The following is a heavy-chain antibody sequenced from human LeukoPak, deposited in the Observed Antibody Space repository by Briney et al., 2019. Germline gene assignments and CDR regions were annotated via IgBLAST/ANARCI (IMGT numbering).Heavy chain of an antibody. CDR2: IYTSGST. CDR3: ARDSGDYGDYYYMDV. Sequence: SETLSLTCAVYGGSFSGNYWSWIRQPAGKGLEWIGRIYTSGSTDYNPSLKSRVTMSVDTSKNQFSLKLSSVTAADTAVYYCARDSGDYGDYYYMDVWGKGTTVTISS. CDR1: GGSFSGNY. J-gene: IGHJ6*03. D-gene: IGHD4-17*01. V-gene: IGHV4-4*07.